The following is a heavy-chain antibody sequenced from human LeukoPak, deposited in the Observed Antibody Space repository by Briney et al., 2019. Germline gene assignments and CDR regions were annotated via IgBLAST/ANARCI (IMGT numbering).Heavy chain of an antibody. D-gene: IGHD5-12*01. CDR1: GGSISSYY. Sequence: SETLSLTCTVSGGSISSYYWSWIRQPPGKGLEWIGYIYNSWTTNYKPSLKSRATLSIDTSKNQFSLRLRSVTAADTAVYYCARDPRGYSGYDYWYFDLWAVAPWSLFPQ. J-gene: IGHJ2*01. CDR2: IYNSWTT. CDR3: ARDPRGYSGYDYWYFDL. V-gene: IGHV4-59*01.